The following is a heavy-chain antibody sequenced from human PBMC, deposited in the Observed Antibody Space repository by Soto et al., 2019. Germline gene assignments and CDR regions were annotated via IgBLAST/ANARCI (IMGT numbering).Heavy chain of an antibody. Sequence: QLHLRESGPGLVKPSETLSLTCTVSGGSIASSSYYWGWIRQPPGKGLEWIGSIYYSGSTYYNPSLKSRVTISVDTSKNQFSLKLSSVTADDTAVYYCATQEVGGSYVYTFDPWGQGTLVTVSS. CDR3: ATQEVGGSYVYTFDP. V-gene: IGHV4-39*01. J-gene: IGHJ5*02. D-gene: IGHD1-26*01. CDR2: IYYSGST. CDR1: GGSIASSSYY.